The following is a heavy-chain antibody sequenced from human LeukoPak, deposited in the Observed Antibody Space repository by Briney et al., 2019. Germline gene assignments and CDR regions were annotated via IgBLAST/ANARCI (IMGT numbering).Heavy chain of an antibody. CDR2: INHSGST. CDR3: ARDYYYGSGSAYYYYYYGMDV. D-gene: IGHD3-10*01. Sequence: SETLSLTCAVYGGSFSGYYWSWIRQPPGKGLEWIGEINHSGSTNYNPSLKSRVTISVDTSKNQLSLKLSSVTAADTAVYYCARDYYYGSGSAYYYYYYGMDVWGQGTTVTVSS. J-gene: IGHJ6*02. V-gene: IGHV4-34*01. CDR1: GGSFSGYY.